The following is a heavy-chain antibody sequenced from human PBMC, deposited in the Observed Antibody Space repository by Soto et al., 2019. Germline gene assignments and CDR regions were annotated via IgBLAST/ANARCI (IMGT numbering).Heavy chain of an antibody. CDR1: GFTVSSNY. D-gene: IGHD6-19*01. J-gene: IGHJ4*02. CDR2: IYSGGST. V-gene: IGHV3-53*01. Sequence: PGGSLRLSCAASGFTVSSNYMSWVRQAPGKGLEWVSVIYSGGSTYYADSVKGRFTISRDNSKNTLYLQMNSLRAEDTAVYYCARGYSSGWREYYFDYWGQGTLVTVSS. CDR3: ARGYSSGWREYYFDY.